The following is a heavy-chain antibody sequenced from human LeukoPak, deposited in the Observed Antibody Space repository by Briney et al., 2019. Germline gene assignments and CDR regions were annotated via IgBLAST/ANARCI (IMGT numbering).Heavy chain of an antibody. CDR3: AGRRSSGWYAY. CDR1: GFTFNTYA. Sequence: GGSLRLSCVASGFTFNTYAMSWVRQAPGKGLEWVSVIYDSGTTYYADSVKGRFLIFRDTSKNTVDLQMNSLRVEDTAVYYCAGRRSSGWYAYWGQGTLVTVSS. V-gene: IGHV3-53*01. CDR2: IYDSGTT. D-gene: IGHD6-19*01. J-gene: IGHJ4*02.